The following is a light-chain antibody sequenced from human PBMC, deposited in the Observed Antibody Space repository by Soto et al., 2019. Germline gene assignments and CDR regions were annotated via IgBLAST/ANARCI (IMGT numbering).Light chain of an antibody. CDR3: KQYDSSPWT. CDR1: QSVSSSF. V-gene: IGKV3-20*01. CDR2: GAS. J-gene: IGKJ1*01. Sequence: EIVLTQSPGTLSLSPGERATLSCRASQSVSSSFLAWYQQKPGQAPRLLIYGASNRATGIPDRFSGSGSGTDFTLTISRLEPEDFAVYYCKQYDSSPWTFGQGTKVEIK.